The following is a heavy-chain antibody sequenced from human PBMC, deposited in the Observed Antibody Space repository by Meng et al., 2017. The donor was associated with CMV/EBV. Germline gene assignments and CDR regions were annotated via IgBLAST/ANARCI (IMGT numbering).Heavy chain of an antibody. CDR2: INSDGSST. Sequence: GQLGESVGCLVQPGGSLRFSCAASGFTFSSYWMHWVRQAPGKGLVWVSRINSDGSSTSYADSVKGRFTISRDNAKNTLYLQMNSLRAEDTAVYYCARDRLLGWFDPWGQGTLVTVSS. V-gene: IGHV3-74*01. CDR1: GFTFSSYW. D-gene: IGHD7-27*01. CDR3: ARDRLLGWFDP. J-gene: IGHJ5*02.